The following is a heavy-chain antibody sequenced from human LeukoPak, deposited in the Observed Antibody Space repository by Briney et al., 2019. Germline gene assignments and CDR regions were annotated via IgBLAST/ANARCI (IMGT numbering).Heavy chain of an antibody. D-gene: IGHD3-22*01. CDR3: ARVQSSGYYYDAFDI. Sequence: ASVKVSCKASGGTFSSYAISWVRQATGQGLEWMGWMNPNSGNTGYAQKFQGRVTITRNTSISTAYMELSSLRSEDTAVYYCARVQSSGYYYDAFDIWGQGTMVTVSS. CDR2: MNPNSGNT. J-gene: IGHJ3*02. CDR1: GGTFSSYA. V-gene: IGHV1-8*03.